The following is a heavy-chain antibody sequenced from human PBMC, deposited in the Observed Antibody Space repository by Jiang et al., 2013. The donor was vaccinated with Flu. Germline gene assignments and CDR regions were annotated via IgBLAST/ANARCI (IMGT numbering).Heavy chain of an antibody. CDR2: INPSGGST. D-gene: IGHD1-26*01. Sequence: CGAEVKKPGASVKVSCKASGYTFTSYYMHWVRQAPGQGLEWMGIINPSGGSTSYAQKFQGRVTMTRDTSTSTVYMELSSLRSEDTAVYYCARDGSRGSYYEGGYYFDYWGQGTLVTV. J-gene: IGHJ4*02. CDR3: ARDGSRGSYYEGGYYFDY. V-gene: IGHV1-46*01. CDR1: GYTFTSYY.